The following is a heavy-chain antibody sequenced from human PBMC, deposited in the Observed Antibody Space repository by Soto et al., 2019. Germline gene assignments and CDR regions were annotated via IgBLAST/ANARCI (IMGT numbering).Heavy chain of an antibody. V-gene: IGHV3-21*01. Sequence: PGGSLRLSCAASGFTFSSYSMNWVRQAPGKGLEWVSSISSSSSYIYYADSVKGRFTISRDNAKNSLYLQMNSLRAEDTAVYYCARSGEYSSSSFDYWGQGTLLTVSS. CDR3: ARSGEYSSSSFDY. CDR1: GFTFSSYS. J-gene: IGHJ4*02. D-gene: IGHD6-6*01. CDR2: ISSSSSYI.